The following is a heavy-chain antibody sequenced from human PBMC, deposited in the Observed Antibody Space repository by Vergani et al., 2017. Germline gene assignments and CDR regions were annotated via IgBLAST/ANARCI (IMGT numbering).Heavy chain of an antibody. CDR3: ARSTTIFGVVTFDY. CDR2: IYYSGST. CDR1: GGSISSSSYY. D-gene: IGHD3-3*01. V-gene: IGHV4-39*01. J-gene: IGHJ4*02. Sequence: QVQLQQWGAGLLKPSETLSLTCAVYGGSISSSSYYWGWIRQPPGKGLEWIGSIYYSGSTYYNPSLKSRVTISVDTSKNQFSLKLSSVTAADTAVYYCARSTTIFGVVTFDYWGQGTLVTVSS.